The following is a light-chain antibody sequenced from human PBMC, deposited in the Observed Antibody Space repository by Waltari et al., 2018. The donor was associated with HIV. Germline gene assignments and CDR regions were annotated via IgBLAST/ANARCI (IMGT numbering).Light chain of an antibody. V-gene: IGLV1-47*01. J-gene: IGLJ2*01. Sequence: QSVLTQPPSASGTPGQRVTISCSGSSANIGNNYVYWYQQLPETAPKLLIYRNHQRPSGVPDRFSGSKSGTSASLAVSGLRSEDEGDYYCAAWDDGLSGAVFGGGTKLTVL. CDR1: SANIGNNY. CDR3: AAWDDGLSGAV. CDR2: RNH.